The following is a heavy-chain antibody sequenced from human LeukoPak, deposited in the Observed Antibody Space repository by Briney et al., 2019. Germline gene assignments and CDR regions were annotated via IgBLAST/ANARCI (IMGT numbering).Heavy chain of an antibody. D-gene: IGHD6-13*01. CDR1: GFSIRDHF. CDR2: IDRDGSEI. V-gene: IGHV3-74*01. J-gene: IGHJ5*02. Sequence: PGGSLRLSCAASGFSIRDHFMHWVRQGPGKGRMWVSRIDRDGSEINYADSVKGRFTISRDNAKATLYLQMNSLRDEDTAVYSCARHIRAAAFDPWGQGTLVTVSS. CDR3: ARHIRAAAFDP.